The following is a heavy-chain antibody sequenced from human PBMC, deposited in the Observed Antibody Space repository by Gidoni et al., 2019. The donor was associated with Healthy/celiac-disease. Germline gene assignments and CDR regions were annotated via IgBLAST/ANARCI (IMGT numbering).Heavy chain of an antibody. V-gene: IGHV4-39*01. J-gene: IGHJ4*02. CDR3: ARQAGGAYSEVFTLFDY. CDR2: IYYSGST. Sequence: QLQLQESGPGLVKPSETLSLTCTVSGGSISSSSYYWGWIRQPPGKGLEWIGSIYYSGSTYYNPSLKSRVTISVDTSKNQFSLKLSSVTAADTAVYYCARQAGGAYSEVFTLFDYWGQGTLVTVSS. CDR1: GGSISSSSYY. D-gene: IGHD1-26*01.